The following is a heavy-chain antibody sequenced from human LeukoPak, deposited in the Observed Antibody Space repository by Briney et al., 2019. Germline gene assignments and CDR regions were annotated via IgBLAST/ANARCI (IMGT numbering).Heavy chain of an antibody. CDR3: ARDPGSYGPSYYFDY. CDR2: INASGGST. CDR1: RYTFTTYY. D-gene: IGHD5-18*01. V-gene: IGHV1-46*01. Sequence: ASVKVSCKASRYTFTTYYMHWVRQAPGRGLEWMGIINASGGSTSYAQKFQGRVTMTRDTSTSTVYMELSSLRSEDTAVYSCARDPGSYGPSYYFDYWGQGTLVTVSS. J-gene: IGHJ4*02.